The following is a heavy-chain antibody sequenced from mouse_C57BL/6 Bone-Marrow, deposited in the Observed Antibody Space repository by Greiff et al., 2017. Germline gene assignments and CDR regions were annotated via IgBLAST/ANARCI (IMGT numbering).Heavy chain of an antibody. CDR2: IDPEDGDT. J-gene: IGHJ3*01. D-gene: IGHD1-1*01. CDR1: GFNIQDYY. V-gene: IGHV14-1*01. Sequence: EVQLQQSGAELVRPGASVKLSCTASGFNIQDYYMHWVKQRPEQGLEWIGRIDPEDGDTEYAPKFQGKATMTADTSSNPAYLQLSSLTSEDTAVYYCTRGLLAWFAYWGQVTLVTVSA. CDR3: TRGLLAWFAY.